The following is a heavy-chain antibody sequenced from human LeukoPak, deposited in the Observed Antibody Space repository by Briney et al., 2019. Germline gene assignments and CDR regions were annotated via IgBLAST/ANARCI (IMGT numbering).Heavy chain of an antibody. CDR3: ARQRYSSSWGYFDY. D-gene: IGHD6-13*01. J-gene: IGHJ4*02. CDR1: GGSISSYY. Sequence: PSETLSLICTVSGGSISSYYWSWIRQPPGKGLEWIGYIYYSGSTNYNPSLKSRVTISVDTSKNQFSLKLSSVTAADTAVYYCARQRYSSSWGYFDYWGQGTLVTVSS. V-gene: IGHV4-59*08. CDR2: IYYSGST.